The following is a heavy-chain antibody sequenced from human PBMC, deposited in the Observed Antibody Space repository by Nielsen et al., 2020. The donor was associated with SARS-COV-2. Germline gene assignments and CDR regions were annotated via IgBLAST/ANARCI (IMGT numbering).Heavy chain of an antibody. Sequence: GESLKISCAASGFSITNNWMGWVRQAPGKGLEWVANIKPDGSDTYYVDSVKGRFTISRDNAKNSVYLQMDALRQEDTALYYCAKGSGSCGGDCESPFDYWGQGALVTVSS. V-gene: IGHV3-7*01. CDR3: AKGSGSCGGDCESPFDY. CDR1: GFSITNNW. J-gene: IGHJ4*02. CDR2: IKPDGSDT. D-gene: IGHD2-21*02.